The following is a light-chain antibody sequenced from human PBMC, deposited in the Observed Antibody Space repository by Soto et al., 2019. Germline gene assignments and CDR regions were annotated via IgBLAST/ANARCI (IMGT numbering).Light chain of an antibody. V-gene: IGLV1-40*01. CDR1: SSNIRADYD. J-gene: IGLJ1*01. CDR2: RNS. CDR3: QSYDSRLSGFYV. Sequence: QSVLTQPPSVSGAPGQRVTISCTGSSSNIRADYDVHWYQQLPGTAPKLLISRNSNRPSGVPDRFSGSKSGTSASLAITGLQAEDEADYYCQSYDSRLSGFYVFGSGTKVTVL.